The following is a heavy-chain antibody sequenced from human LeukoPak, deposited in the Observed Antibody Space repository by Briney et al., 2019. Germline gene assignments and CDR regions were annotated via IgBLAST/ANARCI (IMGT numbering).Heavy chain of an antibody. V-gene: IGHV1-8*02. Sequence: GASVKVSCKASGYTFTSYAMNWVRQAPGQGLEWMGWMNPNSGNTGYAQKFQGRATMTRNTSISTAYMELSSLRSEDTAVYYCARGTGESDYWGQGTLVTVSS. J-gene: IGHJ4*02. CDR3: ARGTGESDY. CDR1: GYTFTSYA. CDR2: MNPNSGNT. D-gene: IGHD7-27*01.